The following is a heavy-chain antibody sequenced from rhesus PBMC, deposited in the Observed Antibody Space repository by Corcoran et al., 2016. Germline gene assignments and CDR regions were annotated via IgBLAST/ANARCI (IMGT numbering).Heavy chain of an antibody. Sequence: QVQLQESGPGLVKLSETLSLTCDVSGASISSYWWSWIRPPPGKGLEGIGEINGKSGRPTYPPSLKSRVTISKDASKNQFSLKLSSVTAADTAVYYCARAPKGIAANRFDVWGPGVLVTVSS. D-gene: IGHD6-13*01. CDR2: INGKSGRP. CDR3: ARAPKGIAANRFDV. V-gene: IGHV4-80*01. J-gene: IGHJ5-1*01. CDR1: GASISSYW.